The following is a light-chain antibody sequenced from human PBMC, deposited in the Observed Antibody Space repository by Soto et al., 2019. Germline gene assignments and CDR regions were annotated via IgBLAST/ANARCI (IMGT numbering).Light chain of an antibody. Sequence: EIVLTQSPGTLSLSPWERATLSCRASQSVSSSYLVWRQQKPGQAPRLLIYAASRRATGIPARFTGSGSGTEFTLTVSSLQSEDFALYYCQQYDHNHSPTFGRGTKVDI. J-gene: IGKJ1*01. CDR3: QQYDHNHSPT. V-gene: IGKV3-20*01. CDR2: AAS. CDR1: QSVSSSY.